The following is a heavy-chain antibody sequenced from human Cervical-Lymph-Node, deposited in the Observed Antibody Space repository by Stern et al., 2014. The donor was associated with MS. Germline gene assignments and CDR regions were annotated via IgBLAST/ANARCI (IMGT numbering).Heavy chain of an antibody. CDR3: ATMATIWAAPAN. Sequence: EVQLVQSGAEVKKPGESVKISCRTAGYSFATYWIRWVRQVPGKGLEWMGIIYPDDAGTRYRPSFQGQVTISADKYITTASLQWSSLRASDTGVYYCATMATIWAAPANWGQGTPVTVSS. D-gene: IGHD5-24*01. V-gene: IGHV5-51*01. CDR1: GYSFATYW. J-gene: IGHJ4*02. CDR2: IYPDDAGT.